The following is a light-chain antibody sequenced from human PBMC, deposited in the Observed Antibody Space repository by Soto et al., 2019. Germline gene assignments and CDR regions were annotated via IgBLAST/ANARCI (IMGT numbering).Light chain of an antibody. CDR3: QQYGYSSWT. Sequence: EIVLTQSPGTLSLSPGERATLSCRASQSVSSTYLAWYQQKPGQPPRLLIYGATHRTAGIPDRFSGSVSGTDFTLTVSRLEPEDFAVYYCQQYGYSSWTFGQGTKVEIK. CDR1: QSVSSTY. V-gene: IGKV3-20*01. J-gene: IGKJ1*01. CDR2: GAT.